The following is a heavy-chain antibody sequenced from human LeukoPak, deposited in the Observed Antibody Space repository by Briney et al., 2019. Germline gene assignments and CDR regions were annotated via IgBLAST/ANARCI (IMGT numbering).Heavy chain of an antibody. D-gene: IGHD1-26*01. CDR1: GGTFSSYA. Sequence: SVKVSCKASGGTFSSYAISWVRQAPGQGLEGMGGIIPIFGTANYAHKFHGRVTITADESTSTAYMELSSLRTEDTAVYYCARDREVGATTLAFDYWGQGTLVTVSS. V-gene: IGHV1-69*01. J-gene: IGHJ4*02. CDR3: ARDREVGATTLAFDY. CDR2: IIPIFGTA.